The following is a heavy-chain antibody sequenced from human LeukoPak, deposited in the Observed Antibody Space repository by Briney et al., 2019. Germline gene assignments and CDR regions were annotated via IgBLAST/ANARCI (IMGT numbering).Heavy chain of an antibody. J-gene: IGHJ4*02. CDR3: ARAKQRIDS. Sequence: GGSLRLSCAASGFTLRDYWMTWLRQSPGKGLEWVANINEDGSEKFYVDSVKGRFTISKDNARNSLFLQLNSLRPEDTAVYYCARAKQRIDSWGQGTLVTVSS. CDR2: INEDGSEK. D-gene: IGHD1/OR15-1a*01. V-gene: IGHV3-7*04. CDR1: GFTLRDYW.